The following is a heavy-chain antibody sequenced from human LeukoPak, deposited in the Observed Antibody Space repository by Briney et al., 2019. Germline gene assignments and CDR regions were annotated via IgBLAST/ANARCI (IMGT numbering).Heavy chain of an antibody. D-gene: IGHD5-12*01. CDR3: ARDRANSGYERWNYYYYMDV. Sequence: ASVKVSCKASGYTFTSYGISWVRQAPGQGLEWMGWISAYNGNTNYAQKLQGRVTMTTDTSTSTAYMELGSLRSDDTAVYYCARDRANSGYERWNYYYYMDVWGKGTTVTVSS. CDR1: GYTFTSYG. J-gene: IGHJ6*03. CDR2: ISAYNGNT. V-gene: IGHV1-18*01.